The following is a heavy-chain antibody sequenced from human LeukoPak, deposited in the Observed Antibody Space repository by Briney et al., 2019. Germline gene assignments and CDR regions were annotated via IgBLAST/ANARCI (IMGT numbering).Heavy chain of an antibody. J-gene: IGHJ3*02. D-gene: IGHD2-2*01. CDR1: GFTFSSYS. CDR3: ARDSMYAFDI. Sequence: GGSLRLSCAASGFTFSSYSMNWVRQAPGKGLQWISYFSTSSGTISYADSVKGRFTISRDNAKNSLYLQMNSLRAEDTAVYYCARDSMYAFDIWGQGTMVTVSS. CDR2: FSTSSGTI. V-gene: IGHV3-48*01.